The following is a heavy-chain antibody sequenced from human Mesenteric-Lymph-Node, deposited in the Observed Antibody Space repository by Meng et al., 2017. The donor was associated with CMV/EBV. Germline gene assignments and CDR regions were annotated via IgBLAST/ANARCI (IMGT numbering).Heavy chain of an antibody. D-gene: IGHD4-17*01. CDR1: GFTFSSYG. CDR3: AKIATVTKGYYFDY. CDR2: ISYDGSDK. V-gene: IGHV3-30*19. J-gene: IGHJ4*02. Sequence: GGSLRLSCAASGFTFSSYGMHWVRQAPGKGLEWEAIISYDGSDKYYADSVKGRFTISRDKSKNTLYLQMNSLRAEDTAVYYCAKIATVTKGYYFDYWGQGTLVTVSS.